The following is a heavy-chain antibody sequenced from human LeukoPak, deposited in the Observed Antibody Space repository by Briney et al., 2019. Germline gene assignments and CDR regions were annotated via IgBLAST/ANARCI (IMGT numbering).Heavy chain of an antibody. J-gene: IGHJ4*02. D-gene: IGHD3-3*01. CDR2: IIPIFGTA. Sequence: ASVKVSCKASGGTFSSYAISWVRQAPGQGLEWMGGIIPIFGTANYAQKFQGRVTITADESTSTAYMELSSLRSEDTAVYYCATGKDFWSGYRDCAFDYWGQGTLVTVSS. V-gene: IGHV1-69*13. CDR1: GGTFSSYA. CDR3: ATGKDFWSGYRDCAFDY.